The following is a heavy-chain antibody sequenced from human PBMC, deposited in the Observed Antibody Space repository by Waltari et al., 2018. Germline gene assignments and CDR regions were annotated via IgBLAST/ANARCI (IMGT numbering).Heavy chain of an antibody. V-gene: IGHV3-74*01. CDR2: ISPDGSDT. Sequence: EVQLVESGGGLVQPGGSLRRSCAVPGLPCTSHWLHWVRQPQGKGLGWVSRISPDGSDTNYADSVKGRFTISRDNAKNTLYLQMHSLRAEDTAVYYCAHLFVIRTFDAFDIWGQGTMVTVSS. D-gene: IGHD3-10*01. J-gene: IGHJ3*02. CDR1: GLPCTSHW. CDR3: AHLFVIRTFDAFDI.